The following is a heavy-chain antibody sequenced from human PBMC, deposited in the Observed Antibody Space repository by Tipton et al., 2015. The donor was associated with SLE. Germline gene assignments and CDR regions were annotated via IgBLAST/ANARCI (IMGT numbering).Heavy chain of an antibody. CDR3: SRDIQFVGSTEFFHH. CDR1: GGSISSSSYY. Sequence: LSLTCTVSGGSISSSSYYWGWIRQPPGKGLEWLSQIGRGGSTIIDADSVRGRFTISRDNTKNSLYLQMNSLRAEDTAVYYCSRDIQFVGSTEFFHHWGQGTLVTVSS. V-gene: IGHV3-11*01. CDR2: IGRGGSTI. D-gene: IGHD1-26*01. J-gene: IGHJ1*01.